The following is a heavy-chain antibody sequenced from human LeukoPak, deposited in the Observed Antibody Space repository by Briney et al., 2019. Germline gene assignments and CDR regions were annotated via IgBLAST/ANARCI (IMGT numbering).Heavy chain of an antibody. J-gene: IGHJ4*02. CDR1: GGSISSSSYY. Sequence: SETLSLTCTVSGGSISSSSYYWGWIRQPPGKGLEWIGSIYYSGSTNYNPSLKSRVTISVDTSKNQFSLKLSSVTAADTAVYYCARDPWKSSPDCWGQGTLVTVSS. D-gene: IGHD1-1*01. CDR2: IYYSGST. CDR3: ARDPWKSSPDC. V-gene: IGHV4-39*07.